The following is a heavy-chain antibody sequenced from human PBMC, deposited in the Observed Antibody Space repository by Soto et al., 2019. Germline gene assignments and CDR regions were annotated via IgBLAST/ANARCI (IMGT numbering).Heavy chain of an antibody. Sequence: ASVKVSCKASGYTFTSYAMHWVRQAPGQKLEWMGWINAGNGNTKYSQKFQGRVTITRDTSASTAYMELSSLRSEDTAVYYCARARVVVPAPDYWGQGTLVTVFS. V-gene: IGHV1-3*01. D-gene: IGHD2-21*02. J-gene: IGHJ4*02. CDR1: GYTFTSYA. CDR2: INAGNGNT. CDR3: ARARVVVPAPDY.